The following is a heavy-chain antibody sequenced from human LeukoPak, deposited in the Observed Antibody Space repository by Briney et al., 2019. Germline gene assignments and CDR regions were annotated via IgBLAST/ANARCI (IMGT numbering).Heavy chain of an antibody. CDR2: ISGNNDHP. D-gene: IGHD1-26*01. J-gene: IGHJ4*02. CDR1: GYTFSNFG. Sequence: ASVKVSCKASGYTFSNFGINWVRQAPGQGLEWMGWISGNNDHPNYGQKFRGRFTMTTDSSTSTAYMELRNLRSDDTAVYYCARDGTTTDDYWGQGTLVTVSS. V-gene: IGHV1-18*01. CDR3: ARDGTTTDDY.